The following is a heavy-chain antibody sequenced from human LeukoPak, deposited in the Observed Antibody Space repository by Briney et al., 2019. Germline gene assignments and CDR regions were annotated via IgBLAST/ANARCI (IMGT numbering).Heavy chain of an antibody. CDR1: GGSISSYY. D-gene: IGHD1-14*01. CDR3: VRGSNNHY. V-gene: IGHV4-59*01. J-gene: IGHJ4*02. Sequence: SETLSLTCTVSGGSISSYYWSWIRQPPGKGLEWIGYIYYSGSTNYNPSLKSRVTISVDTSKNQFSLKLSSVTAADTAVYYCVRGSNNHYWGQGTLVTVSS. CDR2: IYYSGST.